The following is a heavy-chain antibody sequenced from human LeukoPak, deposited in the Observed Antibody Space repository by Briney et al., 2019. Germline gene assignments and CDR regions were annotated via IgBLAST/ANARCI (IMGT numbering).Heavy chain of an antibody. J-gene: IGHJ4*02. V-gene: IGHV3-30*02. CDR1: GFTFSSYG. CDR3: AKEVRPYDSGTYYFDY. CDR2: IRHDGSNE. Sequence: PGGSLRLSCVGSGFTFSSYGMHWVRQAAGKGLEWVAFIRHDGSNEYYADSVKGRFTVSRDNSKNTLFLQMNSLRVEEMAVYYCAKEVRPYDSGTYYFDYWGRGTLVTVSS. D-gene: IGHD3-10*01.